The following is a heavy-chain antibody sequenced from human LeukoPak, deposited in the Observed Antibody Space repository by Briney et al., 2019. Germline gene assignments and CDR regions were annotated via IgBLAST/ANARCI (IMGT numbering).Heavy chain of an antibody. V-gene: IGHV3-23*01. CDR1: GFTFSSYA. CDR3: AKHTTVLGVVIIPLRDYLDY. D-gene: IGHD3-3*01. CDR2: ISGSGGCT. Sequence: GGSLRLSCAASGFTFSSYAMSWVSQAPGKGLEWVSAISGSGGCTCYADSEKGRFTISRDNSKNTLYLQMNRLRAEDTAVYYCAKHTTVLGVVIIPLRDYLDYWGQGTLVTVSS. J-gene: IGHJ4*02.